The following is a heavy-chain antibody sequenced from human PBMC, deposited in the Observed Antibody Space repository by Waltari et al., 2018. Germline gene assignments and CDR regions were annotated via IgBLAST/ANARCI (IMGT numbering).Heavy chain of an antibody. CDR2: INPNSSYT. CDR3: ARNYNY. Sequence: QAQLMQSGAEVRKPGASVTVSCKASGYTLIDFYLPWVRQAPGQGLEWVGWINPNSSYTKFAQKFQGRVSLTSDAAINTAYLELTSLRSDDTAVYYCARNYNYWGQGTPVIVSS. V-gene: IGHV1-2*02. J-gene: IGHJ4*02. CDR1: GYTLIDFY. D-gene: IGHD1-7*01.